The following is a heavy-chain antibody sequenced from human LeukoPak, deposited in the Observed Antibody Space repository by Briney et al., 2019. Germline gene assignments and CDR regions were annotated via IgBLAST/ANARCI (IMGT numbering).Heavy chain of an antibody. D-gene: IGHD1-26*01. CDR3: ARAPSAEDTFDL. J-gene: IGHJ3*01. CDR1: GFTFSSYS. V-gene: IGHV3-21*01. Sequence: PGGSLRLSCAASGFTFSSYSMNWVRQAPGKGLEWVSSISSSSSYIYYADSVKGRFTISRDNAKNSLYLQMNSLRAEDTAVYYCARAPSAEDTFDLLGQGTMVTVSS. CDR2: ISSSSSYI.